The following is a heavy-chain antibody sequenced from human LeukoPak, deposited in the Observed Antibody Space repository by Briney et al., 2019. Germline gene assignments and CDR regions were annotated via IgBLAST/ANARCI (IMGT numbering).Heavy chain of an antibody. CDR3: ARAITYYYYYYYMDV. D-gene: IGHD5-12*01. CDR2: INPNSGGT. V-gene: IGHV1-2*02. Sequence: ASVKVSCKASGYTFTGYYMHWVRQAPGQGLEWMGWINPNSGGTNYAQKFQGRVTMTRDTSISTAYMELSSLRSEDTAVYYCARAITYYYYYYYMDVWGKGTTVTVSS. J-gene: IGHJ6*03. CDR1: GYTFTGYY.